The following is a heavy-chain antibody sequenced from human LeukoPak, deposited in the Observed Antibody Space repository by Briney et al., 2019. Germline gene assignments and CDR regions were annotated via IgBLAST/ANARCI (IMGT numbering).Heavy chain of an antibody. CDR3: ARHLGSERTEFDP. J-gene: IGHJ5*02. CDR1: GGSISPYY. CDR2: IYYCGNT. Sequence: SETLSLICSVSGGSISPYYWGWFRQPPGQGLEWIAYIYYCGNTNYNSSLKSRANIAIDTSKNQVSLKLRSVTAADAAVYYCARHLGSERTEFDPWGPGTLVTVSS. D-gene: IGHD3-10*01. V-gene: IGHV4-59*08.